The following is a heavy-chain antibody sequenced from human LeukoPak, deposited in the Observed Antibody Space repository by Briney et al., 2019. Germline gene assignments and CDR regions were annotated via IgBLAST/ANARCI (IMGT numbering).Heavy chain of an antibody. V-gene: IGHV4-34*01. CDR1: GGSFSGYY. CDR2: INHSGST. J-gene: IGHJ5*02. CDR3: ARHGRYGITMVRGVIGWFDP. D-gene: IGHD3-10*01. Sequence: PSETLSLTCAVYGGSFSGYYWSWIRQPPGKGLEWIGEINHSGSTNYNPSLKSRVTISVDTSKNQFSLKLSSVTAADTAVYYCARHGRYGITMVRGVIGWFDPWGQGTLVTVSS.